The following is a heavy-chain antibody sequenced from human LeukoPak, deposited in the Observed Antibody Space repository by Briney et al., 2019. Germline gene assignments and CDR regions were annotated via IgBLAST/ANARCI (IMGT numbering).Heavy chain of an antibody. CDR2: ISGSGGST. J-gene: IGHJ5*02. CDR1: GFTFSNYA. V-gene: IGHV3-23*01. Sequence: RGSLRLSCAASGFTFSNYALSWVRQAPGKGLEWVSAISGSGGSTYYADSVKGRFTISRDNSKNTLYLQMNSLRAEDTAVYYCAKDWQQLVRCWFDPWGKGTLVTVSS. D-gene: IGHD6-13*01. CDR3: AKDWQQLVRCWFDP.